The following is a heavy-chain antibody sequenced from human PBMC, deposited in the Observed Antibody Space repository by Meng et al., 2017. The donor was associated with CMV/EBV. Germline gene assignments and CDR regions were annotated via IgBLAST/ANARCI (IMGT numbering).Heavy chain of an antibody. J-gene: IGHJ6*02. V-gene: IGHV3-15*01. Sequence: GESLKISCAASGFTFSNAWMSWVRQAPGKGLEWVGRIKSKTDGGTTDYAAPVKGRFTISRDDSKNTLYLQMSSLKTEDTAVYYCTNPSPRRRGYCSSTSCPRWYGMDVWGQGTTVTVSS. CDR3: TNPSPRRRGYCSSTSCPRWYGMDV. D-gene: IGHD2-2*03. CDR1: GFTFSNAW. CDR2: IKSKTDGGTT.